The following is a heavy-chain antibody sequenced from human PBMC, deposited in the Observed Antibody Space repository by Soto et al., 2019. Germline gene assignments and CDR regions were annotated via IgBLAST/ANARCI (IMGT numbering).Heavy chain of an antibody. Sequence: KPSETLSLTCTVSGGSVSSGSYYWSWIRQPPGKGLEWIGYIYYSGSTNYNPSLKSRVTISVDTSKNQFSLKLSSVTAADTAVYYCARGNTIFGVVNQHYFDYWGQGTLVTVSS. CDR2: IYYSGST. V-gene: IGHV4-61*01. CDR3: ARGNTIFGVVNQHYFDY. D-gene: IGHD3-3*01. J-gene: IGHJ4*02. CDR1: GGSVSSGSYY.